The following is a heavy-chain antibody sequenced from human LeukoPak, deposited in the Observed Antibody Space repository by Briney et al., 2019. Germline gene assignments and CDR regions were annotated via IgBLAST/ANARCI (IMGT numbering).Heavy chain of an antibody. V-gene: IGHV3-9*01. D-gene: IGHD3-22*01. CDR1: GFIFDDYA. J-gene: IGHJ3*02. CDR2: ISWNSGSI. Sequence: GGSLRLSCAASGFIFDDYAMHWVRQAPGKGLEWVSGISWNSGSIGYADSVKGRFTISRDNAKNSLYLQMNSLRAEDTALYYCAKDVSGYYAFDIWGQGTMVTVSS. CDR3: AKDVSGYYAFDI.